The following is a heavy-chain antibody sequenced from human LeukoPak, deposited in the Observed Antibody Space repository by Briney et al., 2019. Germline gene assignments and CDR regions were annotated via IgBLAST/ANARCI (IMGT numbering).Heavy chain of an antibody. CDR3: ARDLWFGEFDLFDY. Sequence: GGSLRLSCAASGFTFSSYSMNWVRQAPGKGLEWVSSISSSGSYIYYADSVKGRFTISRDNAKNSLYLQMNSLRAEDTAVYYCARDLWFGEFDLFDYWGQGTLVTVSS. CDR2: ISSSGSYI. J-gene: IGHJ4*02. CDR1: GFTFSSYS. V-gene: IGHV3-21*01. D-gene: IGHD3-10*01.